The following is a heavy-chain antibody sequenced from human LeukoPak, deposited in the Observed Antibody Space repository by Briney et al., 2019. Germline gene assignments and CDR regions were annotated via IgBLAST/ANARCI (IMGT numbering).Heavy chain of an antibody. J-gene: IGHJ6*03. D-gene: IGHD6-19*01. CDR3: ARDYQWLANYYYYYMDV. V-gene: IGHV3-7*01. CDR1: GFTFSSDW. Sequence: AGGSLRLSRAASGFTFSSDWMSWVRQAPGKGLEWVANIKQDGSEKYYVDSVKGRFTISRDNAKNSLYLQMNSLRAEDTAVYYCARDYQWLANYYYYYMDVWGKGTTVTVSS. CDR2: IKQDGSEK.